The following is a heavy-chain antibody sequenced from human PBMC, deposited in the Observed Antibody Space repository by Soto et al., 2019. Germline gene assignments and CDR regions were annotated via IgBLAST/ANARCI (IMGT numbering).Heavy chain of an antibody. CDR1: GFTFATYS. CDR3: ARDTNFYASGSGVDY. V-gene: IGHV3-21*06. Sequence: EVQLVQSGGGLVKPGGSLRLSCAASGFTFATYSMSWVRQAPGKGLEWVSSITSSSDYIHYADSVRGRFTISRDNAQSSLSLQMISLRGEDTAVYYCARDTNFYASGSGVDYWGQGTLVTVSS. D-gene: IGHD3-10*01. J-gene: IGHJ4*02. CDR2: ITSSSDYI.